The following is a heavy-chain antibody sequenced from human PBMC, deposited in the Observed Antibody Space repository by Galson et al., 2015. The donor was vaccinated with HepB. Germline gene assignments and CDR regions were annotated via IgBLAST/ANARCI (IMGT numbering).Heavy chain of an antibody. Sequence: SVKVSCKASGGIFSSHAISWVRQAPGQGLEWMGGFMPIFGTAHYAQKFQGRVTITADKSTSTAYMELSSLRSEDTAVYYCTRVEEEGGYNSLNWFDPWGQGTLVTVSP. CDR2: FMPIFGTA. CDR3: TRVEEEGGYNSLNWFDP. CDR1: GGIFSSHA. V-gene: IGHV1-69*06. D-gene: IGHD5-24*01. J-gene: IGHJ5*02.